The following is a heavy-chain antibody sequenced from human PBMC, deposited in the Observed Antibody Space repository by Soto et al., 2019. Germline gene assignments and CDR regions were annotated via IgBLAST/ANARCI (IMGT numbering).Heavy chain of an antibody. CDR2: ISWNSGRI. V-gene: IGHV3-9*01. J-gene: IGHJ6*02. D-gene: IGHD2-2*01. CDR3: ARDGYCVSTTCYFLPDV. CDR1: GFTFDDYA. Sequence: GGSLRLSCAASGFTFDDYAMYWVRQVPGKGLEWVSGISWNSGRIGYADSVKGRFTISRDNAKNSLYLQMNSLRDEDTAVYYCARDGYCVSTTCYFLPDVWGQGTTVTVSS.